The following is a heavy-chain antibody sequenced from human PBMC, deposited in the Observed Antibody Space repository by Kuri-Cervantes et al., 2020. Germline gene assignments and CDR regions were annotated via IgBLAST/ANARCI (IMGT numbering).Heavy chain of an antibody. D-gene: IGHD3-10*01. V-gene: IGHV3-9*01. Sequence: SLKISCAASGFTFDDYAMHWVRQAPGKGLEWVSGISWNSGSIGYADSVKGRFTISRDNSKNTLSLQMNSLRAEDTAVYYCARARSNFGSGSYVDYWGQGTLVTVSS. CDR2: ISWNSGSI. CDR3: ARARSNFGSGSYVDY. CDR1: GFTFDDYA. J-gene: IGHJ4*02.